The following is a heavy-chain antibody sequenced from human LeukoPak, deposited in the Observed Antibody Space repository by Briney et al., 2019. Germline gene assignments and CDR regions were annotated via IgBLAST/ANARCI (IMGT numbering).Heavy chain of an antibody. J-gene: IGHJ4*02. V-gene: IGHV3-23*01. CDR2: ISGSGGST. CDR3: AKERIFDGSGRFDY. Sequence: PSETLSLTCTVSGGSISSYYWSWVRQAPGKGLEWVSAISGSGGSTYYADSVKGRFTISRDNSKNTLYLQMNSLRAEDTAVYYCAKERIFDGSGRFDYWGQGTLVTVSS. CDR1: GGSISSYY. D-gene: IGHD3-10*01.